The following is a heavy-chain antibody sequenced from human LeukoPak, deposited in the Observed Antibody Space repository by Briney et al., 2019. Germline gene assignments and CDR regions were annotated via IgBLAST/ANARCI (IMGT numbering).Heavy chain of an antibody. V-gene: IGHV4-34*01. J-gene: IGHJ3*02. CDR3: ARLRWWSDAFDI. D-gene: IGHD2-15*01. CDR1: GGSFSGYY. Sequence: ASETLSLTCAVYGGSFSGYYWSWIRQPPGKGLEWIGEINHSGSTNYNPSLKSRVTISVDTSKNQFSLKLSSVTAADTAVYYCARLRWWSDAFDIWGQGTMVTVSS. CDR2: INHSGST.